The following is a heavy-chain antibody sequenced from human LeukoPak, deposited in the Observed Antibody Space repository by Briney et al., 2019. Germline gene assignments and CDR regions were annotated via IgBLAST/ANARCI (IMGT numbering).Heavy chain of an antibody. J-gene: IGHJ4*02. CDR2: INHSGST. CDR1: GGSFSGYY. Sequence: PSETLSLTCAVYGGSFSGYYWSWIRQPPGKGLEWIGEINHSGSTNYNPSLKSRVTISVDTSKNQFSLKLSSVTAADTAVYYCARRGEGYSYGLYYWGQGTLVTVSS. D-gene: IGHD5-18*01. CDR3: ARRGEGYSYGLYY. V-gene: IGHV4-34*01.